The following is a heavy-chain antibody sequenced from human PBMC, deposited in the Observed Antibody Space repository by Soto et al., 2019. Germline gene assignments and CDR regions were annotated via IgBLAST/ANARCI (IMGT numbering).Heavy chain of an antibody. Sequence: GGSLRLSCAASGFTFSSYAMHWVRQAPGKGLEWVAVISYDGSNKYYADSVKGRFTISRDNSKNTLYLQMNSLRAEDTAVYYCAREPVNDFWSGYYWNYYYYGMDVWGQGTTFTVSS. CDR3: AREPVNDFWSGYYWNYYYYGMDV. V-gene: IGHV3-30-3*01. CDR1: GFTFSSYA. CDR2: ISYDGSNK. D-gene: IGHD3-3*01. J-gene: IGHJ6*02.